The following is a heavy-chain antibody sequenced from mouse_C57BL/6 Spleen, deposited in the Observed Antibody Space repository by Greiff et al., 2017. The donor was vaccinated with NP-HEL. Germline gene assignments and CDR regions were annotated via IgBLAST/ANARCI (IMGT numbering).Heavy chain of an antibody. CDR2: ISDGGSYT. D-gene: IGHD1-1*01. V-gene: IGHV5-4*03. CDR3: SRRETYYSSSYWYFDV. CDR1: GFTFSSYA. Sequence: EVMLVESGGGLVKPGGSLKLSCAASGFTFSSYAMSWVRQTPEKRLEWVATISDGGSYTYYPDKVKGRFTLSRDNAKNNLYLQMSHLKSEDTAMYDCSRRETYYSSSYWYFDVGGTGTTVTVSS. J-gene: IGHJ1*03.